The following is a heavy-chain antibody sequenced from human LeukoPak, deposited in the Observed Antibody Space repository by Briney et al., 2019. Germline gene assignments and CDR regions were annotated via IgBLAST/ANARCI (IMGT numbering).Heavy chain of an antibody. J-gene: IGHJ3*02. CDR1: GFTFSSYA. Sequence: GGSLRLSCAASGFTFSSYAMHWVRQAPGKGLEWVAVISYDGSNKYYADSVKGRFTISGDNSKNALYLQMNSLRAEDTAVYYCARDPRYYDSSGRHAFDIWGQGTMVAVSS. CDR3: ARDPRYYDSSGRHAFDI. V-gene: IGHV3-30*04. D-gene: IGHD3-22*01. CDR2: ISYDGSNK.